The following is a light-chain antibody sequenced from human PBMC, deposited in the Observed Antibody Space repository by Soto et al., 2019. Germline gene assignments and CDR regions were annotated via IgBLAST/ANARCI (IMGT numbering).Light chain of an antibody. CDR1: QGINNY. V-gene: IGKV1-27*01. Sequence: DIQMTQSPSSLSASVGDRVTITCRASQGINNYLAWYQQKPGKVAKLLLYAASTMQSGVPSRFSGSGSRTDLTLTISSLQPEDVASYYCQKYNSAPCTFGGGTKVEIK. CDR2: AAS. J-gene: IGKJ4*01. CDR3: QKYNSAPCT.